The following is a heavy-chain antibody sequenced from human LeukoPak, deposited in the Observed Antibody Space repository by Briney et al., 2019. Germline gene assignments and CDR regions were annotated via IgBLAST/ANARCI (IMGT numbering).Heavy chain of an antibody. CDR2: IWYDGSNK. CDR3: AREVGYCSSTSCPTLDY. D-gene: IGHD2-2*01. Sequence: PGGSLRLSCAASGFTFSSYGMPWVRQAPGKGLEWVAVIWYDGSNKYYADSVKGRFTISRDNSKNTLYLQMNSLRAEDTAVYYCAREVGYCSSTSCPTLDYWGQGTLVTVSS. CDR1: GFTFSSYG. V-gene: IGHV3-33*01. J-gene: IGHJ4*02.